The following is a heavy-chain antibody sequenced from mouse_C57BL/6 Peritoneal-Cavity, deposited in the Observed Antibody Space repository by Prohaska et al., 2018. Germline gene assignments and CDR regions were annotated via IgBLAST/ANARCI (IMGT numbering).Heavy chain of an antibody. J-gene: IGHJ1*03. CDR2: ISDCGSYT. V-gene: IGHV5-4*01. D-gene: IGHD1-1*01. CDR3: ARDPDYGSSYYWYFDV. CDR1: GFTFSSYA. Sequence: EVQLVESGGGLVKPGGSLKLSCAASGFTFSSYAMSWVRQTPEKRLELVATISDCGSYTYYPDNVKGRFTISRDNAKNNLYLQMSHLKSEDTAMYYCARDPDYGSSYYWYFDVWGTGTTVTVSS.